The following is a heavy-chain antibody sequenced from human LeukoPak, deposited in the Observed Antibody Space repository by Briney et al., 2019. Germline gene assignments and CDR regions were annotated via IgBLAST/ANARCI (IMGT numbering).Heavy chain of an antibody. CDR1: GFTFSYYA. CDR3: ATGNDAADY. J-gene: IGHJ4*02. V-gene: IGHV3-30-3*01. Sequence: PGRSLRLSCAASGFTFSYYAMHWVRQAPGKGLEWVAVISYDGSNKYYADSVKGRFTISRDNSKNTLYLQMNSLRAEDTAVYYCATGNDAADYWGQGTLVTVSS. CDR2: ISYDGSNK. D-gene: IGHD1-1*01.